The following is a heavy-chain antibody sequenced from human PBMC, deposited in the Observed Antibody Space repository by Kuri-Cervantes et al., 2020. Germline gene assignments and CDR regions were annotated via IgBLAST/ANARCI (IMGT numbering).Heavy chain of an antibody. D-gene: IGHD3-9*01. CDR3: ARDLSYYDILTGYYPSYYYYGMDV. CDR1: GFTFSSYA. V-gene: IGHV3-21*01. J-gene: IGHJ6*02. Sequence: GGSLRLSCAASGFTFSSYAMSWVRQAPGKGLEWVSSISSSSSYIYYADSVKGRFTISRDNAENSLYLQMNSLRAEDTAVYYCARDLSYYDILTGYYPSYYYYGMDVWGQGTTVTVSS. CDR2: ISSSSSYI.